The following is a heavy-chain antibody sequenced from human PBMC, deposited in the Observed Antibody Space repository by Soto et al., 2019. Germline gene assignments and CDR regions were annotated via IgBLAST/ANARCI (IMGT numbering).Heavy chain of an antibody. CDR1: GFTFSSYA. CDR2: ISGSGGST. CDR3: AKDHDSSGWSYDAFDI. D-gene: IGHD6-19*01. Sequence: EVQLLESRGGLVQPGGSLRLSCAASGFTFSSYAMSWVRQAPGKGLEWVSAISGSGGSTYYADSVKGRFTISRDNSKNTLYLQMNSLRAEDTAVYYCAKDHDSSGWSYDAFDIWGQGTMVTVSS. J-gene: IGHJ3*02. V-gene: IGHV3-23*01.